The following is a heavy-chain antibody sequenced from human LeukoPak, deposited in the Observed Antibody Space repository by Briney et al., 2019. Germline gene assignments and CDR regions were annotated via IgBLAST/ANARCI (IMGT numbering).Heavy chain of an antibody. D-gene: IGHD6-13*01. V-gene: IGHV3-9*01. CDR3: AKLAIDGYSSSSPFDY. Sequence: GGSLRLSCAASGFIFDDYAMHWVRQAPGKGLEWVSGISWNSGSIGYADSVKGRFTISRDNAKNSLYLQMNSLRAEDTALYYCAKLAIDGYSSSSPFDYWGQGTLVTVSS. J-gene: IGHJ4*02. CDR2: ISWNSGSI. CDR1: GFIFDDYA.